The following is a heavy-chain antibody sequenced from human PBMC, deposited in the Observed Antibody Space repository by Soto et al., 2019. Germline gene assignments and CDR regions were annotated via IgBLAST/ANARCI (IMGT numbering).Heavy chain of an antibody. CDR2: ISYDGSNK. CDR1: GFTFSSYG. Sequence: GGSLRLSCAASGFTFSSYGMHWVRQAPGKGLEWVAVISYDGSNKYYADSVKGRFTISRDNSKNTLYLQMNSLRAEDTAVYYCAKSPYEYGDYLDYFEYWGQGTMVSVSS. CDR3: AKSPYEYGDYLDYFEY. J-gene: IGHJ4*02. V-gene: IGHV3-30*18. D-gene: IGHD4-17*01.